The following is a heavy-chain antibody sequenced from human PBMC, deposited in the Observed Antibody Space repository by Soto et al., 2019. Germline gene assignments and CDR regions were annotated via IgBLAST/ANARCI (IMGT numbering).Heavy chain of an antibody. CDR1: GFTFSNYN. D-gene: IGHD3-22*01. Sequence: EVQLVESGGGLVQPGGSLRLSCGASGFTFSNYNMNWVRQAPGKGLEWVSYISSSGSTTYYADSVKGRFTISRDNAEDSLFLQMNSLRDEDTAVYYCARDAFDYDATGYHSDYWGQGTLVTVSS. J-gene: IGHJ4*02. CDR3: ARDAFDYDATGYHSDY. V-gene: IGHV3-48*02. CDR2: ISSSGSTT.